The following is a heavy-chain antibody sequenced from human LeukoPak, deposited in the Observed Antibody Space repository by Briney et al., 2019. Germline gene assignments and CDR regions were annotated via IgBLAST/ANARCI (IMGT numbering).Heavy chain of an antibody. Sequence: SETLSLTCAVYGGSFSGYYRNWIRHPPGKGLEWIGEINHSGSTNYNPSLKSRVTISEDTSKNQFYLKLSSVTAADTAMYYCARRPLVVRGIIIHPKLFDYWGQGTLVTVSS. J-gene: IGHJ4*02. V-gene: IGHV4-34*01. CDR1: GGSFSGYY. CDR3: ARRPLVVRGIIIHPKLFDY. D-gene: IGHD3-10*01. CDR2: INHSGST.